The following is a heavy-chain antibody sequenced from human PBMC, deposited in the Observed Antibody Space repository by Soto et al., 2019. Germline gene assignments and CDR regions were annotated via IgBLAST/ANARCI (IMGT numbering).Heavy chain of an antibody. CDR2: IKSDANGGTI. D-gene: IGHD2-2*02. V-gene: IGHV3-15*07. CDR3: TRDDTLDY. J-gene: IGHJ4*02. Sequence: EVQLVESGGALVEPGGSLRLSCAASGFTFNNAWMNWVRQAPGKGLEWVARIKSDANGGTINYAAPVKGRFTISRDDSKNTLHLQTNSLKVDDTAMYFCTRDDTLDYWGQGTLVTVSS. CDR1: GFTFNNAW.